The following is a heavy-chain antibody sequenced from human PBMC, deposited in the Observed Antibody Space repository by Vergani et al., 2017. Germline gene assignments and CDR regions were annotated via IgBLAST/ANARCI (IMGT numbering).Heavy chain of an antibody. CDR2: MNPNRGGT. Sequence: QVQLVQSGAEVKKPGASVKVSCKASGYTFTSYDINWVRQATGQGLEWMGWMNPNRGGTNYAQKFQGRVTMTRDTSISTAYMELSRLRSDDAAVYYCGRIIVVATYDAFDIWGQGTMVTVSS. CDR1: GYTFTSYD. J-gene: IGHJ3*02. D-gene: IGHD1-26*01. V-gene: IGHV1-2*02. CDR3: GRIIVVATYDAFDI.